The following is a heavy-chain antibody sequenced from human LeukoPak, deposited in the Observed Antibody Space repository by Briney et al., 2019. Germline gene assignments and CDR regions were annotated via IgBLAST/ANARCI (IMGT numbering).Heavy chain of an antibody. CDR1: GYTFTDYY. CDR2: VDPEDGET. D-gene: IGHD4-11*01. V-gene: IGHV1-69-2*01. CDR3: ATDYRNFQDWFDP. Sequence: ASVKVSCKVSGYTFTDYYMHWVQQAPGKGLEWMGLVDPEDGETIYAEKFQGRVTITADTSTDTAYMELSSLRSEDTAVYYCATDYRNFQDWFDPWGQGTLVTVS. J-gene: IGHJ5*02.